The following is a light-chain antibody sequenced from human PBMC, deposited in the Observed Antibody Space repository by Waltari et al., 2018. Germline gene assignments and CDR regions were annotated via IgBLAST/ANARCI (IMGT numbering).Light chain of an antibody. V-gene: IGKV4-1*01. CDR3: QQYYSSPQT. CDR1: RNVLHGSTNKNY. Sequence: DFVMTQSPDSLAVSLGERATINCRSSRNVLHGSTNKNYLAWYQQKPQQPPTLLIYWASTRESGVPDRFIGSGSGTDFTLTISSLQAEDVAVYYCQQYYSSPQTFGQGTRVEIK. CDR2: WAS. J-gene: IGKJ2*01.